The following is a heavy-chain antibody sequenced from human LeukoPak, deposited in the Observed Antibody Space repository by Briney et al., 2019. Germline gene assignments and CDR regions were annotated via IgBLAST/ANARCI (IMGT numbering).Heavy chain of an antibody. J-gene: IGHJ4*02. D-gene: IGHD6-6*01. CDR3: ARDMFEYSSSSPVDY. V-gene: IGHV1-2*02. CDR1: GYTFTGYY. Sequence: ASVKVSCKASGYTFTGYYMHWVRQAPGQGLEWMGWINPNSGGTNYAQKFQGRVTMTRDTSISTAYMEPSRLRSDDTAVYYCARDMFEYSSSSPVDYWGQGTLVTVSS. CDR2: INPNSGGT.